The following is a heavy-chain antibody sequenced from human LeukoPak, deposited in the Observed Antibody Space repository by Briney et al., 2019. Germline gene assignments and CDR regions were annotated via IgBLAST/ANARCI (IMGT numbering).Heavy chain of an antibody. CDR2: IKQDGSEK. V-gene: IGHV3-7*01. J-gene: IGHJ4*02. D-gene: IGHD2-2*01. Sequence: GGSLRLSCAASGFTFSSYWMSWVRQAPGKGLEWVANIKQDGSEKYYVDSVKGRFTISRDNAKNSLYLQMNSLRAEDTAVYYCARVAAPPYCSSTSCYWFNYFDYWRQGTLVTVSS. CDR1: GFTFSSYW. CDR3: ARVAAPPYCSSTSCYWFNYFDY.